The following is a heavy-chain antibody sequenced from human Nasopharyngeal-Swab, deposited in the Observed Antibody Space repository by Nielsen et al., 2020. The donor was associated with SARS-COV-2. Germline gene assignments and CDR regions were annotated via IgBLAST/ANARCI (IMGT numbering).Heavy chain of an antibody. Sequence: WIRQPPGKGLEWVSVIYYGGDITYYADSVKGRFTTSRDNSKNTVHLQMNSLRADDTAIYYCAKNRDSVAGTPDDAFDIRGQGTMVTVSS. D-gene: IGHD6-19*01. CDR3: AKNRDSVAGTPDDAFDI. V-gene: IGHV3-23*03. J-gene: IGHJ3*02. CDR2: IYYGGDIT.